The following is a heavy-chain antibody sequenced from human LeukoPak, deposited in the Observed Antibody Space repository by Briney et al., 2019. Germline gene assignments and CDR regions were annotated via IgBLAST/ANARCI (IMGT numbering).Heavy chain of an antibody. CDR2: IYYSGST. V-gene: IGHV4-59*12. CDR1: GGSSSSYY. Sequence: SETLSLTCTVSGGSSSSYYWSWIRQPPGKGLEWIGYIYYSGSTNYNPSLKSRVTISVDTSKNQFSLRLSSVTAADTAVYYCASGRGYFDYWGQGTLVTVSS. D-gene: IGHD1-1*01. CDR3: ASGRGYFDY. J-gene: IGHJ4*02.